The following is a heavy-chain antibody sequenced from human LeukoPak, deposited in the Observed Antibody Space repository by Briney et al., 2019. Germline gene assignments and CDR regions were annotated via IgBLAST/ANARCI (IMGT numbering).Heavy chain of an antibody. CDR3: ARDQGVGEGYYYGMDV. CDR2: INPNSGGT. J-gene: IGHJ6*02. CDR1: GYTFTGYY. V-gene: IGHV1-2*02. D-gene: IGHD3-10*01. Sequence: ASVKVSCKASGYTFTGYYMHWVRQAPGQGLEWMGWINPNSGGTNYAQKFQGRVTMTRDTSISTAYMELSRLRSDDTAVYYCARDQGVGEGYYYGMDVWGQGTTVTVSS.